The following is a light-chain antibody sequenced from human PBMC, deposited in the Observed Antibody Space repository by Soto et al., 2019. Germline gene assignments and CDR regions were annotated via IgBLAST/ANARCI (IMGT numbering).Light chain of an antibody. J-gene: IGLJ1*01. CDR3: KSYACSNTYV. CDR1: KSDIGVYDF. V-gene: IGLV2-8*01. Sequence: QSALTQPPSASGSPGQSVTISCTGTKSDIGVYDFVSWYQHHPGKAPRLIIYEVVQRPSGVPDRFSGSKSGNTASLTVSGLQPADEADYFCKSYACSNTYVFGSGTKVTVL. CDR2: EVV.